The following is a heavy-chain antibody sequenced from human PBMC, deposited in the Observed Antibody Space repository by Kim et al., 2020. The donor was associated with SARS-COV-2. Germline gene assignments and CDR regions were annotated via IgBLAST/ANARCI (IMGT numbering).Heavy chain of an antibody. CDR2: ISYDGSNK. V-gene: IGHV3-30*18. CDR3: AKEFKLRFYYYYGMDV. D-gene: IGHD3-16*01. CDR1: GFTFSSYG. Sequence: GGSLRLSCAASGFTFSSYGMHWVRQAPGKGLEWVAVISYDGSNKYYADSVKGRFTISRDNSKNTLYLQMNSLRAEDTAVYYCAKEFKLRFYYYYGMDVWGQGTTVTVSS. J-gene: IGHJ6*02.